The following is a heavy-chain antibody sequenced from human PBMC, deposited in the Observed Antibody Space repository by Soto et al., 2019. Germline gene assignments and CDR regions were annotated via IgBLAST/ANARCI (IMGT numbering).Heavy chain of an antibody. CDR1: SASISSSSYT. J-gene: IGHJ5*02. CDR2: IHYSGST. D-gene: IGHD4-4*01. V-gene: IGHV4-39*07. CDR3: ATYTKSHGWFDP. Sequence: SETLSLTCTVSSASISSSSYTWGWIRQPPGKGLEWIGYIHYSGSTYYSPSLKSRVTMSVDTSQNQFSLKLSSVTAVDTAVYYCATYTKSHGWFDPWGQGTLVTVSS.